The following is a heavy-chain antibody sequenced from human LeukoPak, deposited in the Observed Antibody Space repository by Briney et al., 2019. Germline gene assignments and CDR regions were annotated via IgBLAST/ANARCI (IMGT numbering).Heavy chain of an antibody. CDR3: ARLKKLYDFWSGYGIFDY. D-gene: IGHD3-3*01. CDR1: GGSISSYY. V-gene: IGHV4-59*08. CDR2: IYYSGST. Sequence: KPSETLSLTCTVSGGSISSYYWSWIRQPPGKGLEWIGYIYYSGSTNYNPSLKSRVTISVDTSKNQFSLKLSSVTAADTAVYYCARLKKLYDFWSGYGIFDYWGQGTLVTVSS. J-gene: IGHJ4*02.